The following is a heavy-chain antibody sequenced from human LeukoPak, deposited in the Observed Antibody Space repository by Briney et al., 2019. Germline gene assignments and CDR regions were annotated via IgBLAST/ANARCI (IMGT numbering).Heavy chain of an antibody. CDR1: GFTFSSYE. CDR3: ARDSEEGFDP. Sequence: GGSLRLSCAASGFTFSSYEMNWVRQAPGKGLEWVSYISSGSTIYYADSVKGRFTISRDNAKNSLYLQMNSLRAEDTAVYYCARDSEEGFDPWGQGTLVTVSS. J-gene: IGHJ5*02. CDR2: ISSGSTI. V-gene: IGHV3-48*03.